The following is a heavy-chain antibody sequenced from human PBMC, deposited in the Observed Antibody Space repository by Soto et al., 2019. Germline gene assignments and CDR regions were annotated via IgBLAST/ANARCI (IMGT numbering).Heavy chain of an antibody. CDR1: GGSISSYY. Sequence: SETLSLTCTVSGGSISSYYWSWIRQPAGKGLEWIGRIYTSGSTNHNPSLKSRVTMSVDTSKNQFSLKLSSVTAADTAVYYCARDKGGAAHQNYYYYGMDVWGQGTTVTVSS. V-gene: IGHV4-4*07. D-gene: IGHD3-16*01. CDR3: ARDKGGAAHQNYYYYGMDV. CDR2: IYTSGST. J-gene: IGHJ6*02.